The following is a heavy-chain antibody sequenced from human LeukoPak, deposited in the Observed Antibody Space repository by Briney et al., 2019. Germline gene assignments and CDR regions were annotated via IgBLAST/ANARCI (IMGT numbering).Heavy chain of an antibody. J-gene: IGHJ4*02. V-gene: IGHV1-69*01. CDR1: GGTFSSYA. CDR3: ARLPSDDFWSGYYLDY. CDR2: IIPIFGTA. Sequence: SVKVSCKASGGTFSSYAISWVRQAPGQGLEWMGGIIPIFGTANYAQKFQGRVMITADESTSTAYMELSSLRSEDTAVYYCARLPSDDFWSGYYLDYWGQGTLVTVSS. D-gene: IGHD3-3*01.